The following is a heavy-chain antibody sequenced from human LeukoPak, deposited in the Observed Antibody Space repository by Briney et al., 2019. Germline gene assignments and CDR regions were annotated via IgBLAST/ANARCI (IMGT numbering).Heavy chain of an antibody. Sequence: GGSPRLSCAASGFIFSSYGMHWVRQAPGKGLEWVAVTSHDGSYKYYGDTVKGRFTISRDNSKNTLYLQMSSLRAEDTAMYYCAKSSQLGIRLAFDYWGQGTLVTVSS. CDR3: AKSSQLGIRLAFDY. D-gene: IGHD7-27*01. CDR2: TSHDGSYK. J-gene: IGHJ4*02. CDR1: GFIFSSYG. V-gene: IGHV3-30*18.